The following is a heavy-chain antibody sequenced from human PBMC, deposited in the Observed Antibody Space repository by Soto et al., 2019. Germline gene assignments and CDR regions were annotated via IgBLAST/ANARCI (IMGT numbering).Heavy chain of an antibody. Sequence: GESLKISCKGSGYIFTNYWIGWVRQMPGKGLEWMGIIYPGDSDTKYSPSFQGQVTISADKSINTAYLQWSSLKASDTAMYYCASLSRLEPRSAFDYWGQGTLVTVSS. CDR2: IYPGDSDT. J-gene: IGHJ4*02. V-gene: IGHV5-51*01. CDR3: ASLSRLEPRSAFDY. CDR1: GYIFTNYW. D-gene: IGHD1-1*01.